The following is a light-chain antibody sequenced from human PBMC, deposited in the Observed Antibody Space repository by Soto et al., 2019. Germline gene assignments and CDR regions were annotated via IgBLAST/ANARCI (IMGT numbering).Light chain of an antibody. J-gene: IGLJ2*01. CDR2: DVS. Sequence: QSALTQPASLSGSPGQSITISCTGTSSDIGSYNYVSWYQQHPGKAPKLMIFDVSYRPSGISDRFSGSKSSNTASLTISGLQPEDEADYFCSSYGASSTLVGGGTKLA. CDR1: SSDIGSYNY. V-gene: IGLV2-14*03. CDR3: SSYGASSTL.